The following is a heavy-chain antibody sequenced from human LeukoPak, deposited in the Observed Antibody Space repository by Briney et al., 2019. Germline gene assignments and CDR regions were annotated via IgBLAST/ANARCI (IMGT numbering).Heavy chain of an antibody. CDR3: ARGYCSGGTCPNYYYYMDV. J-gene: IGHJ6*03. D-gene: IGHD2-15*01. CDR2: MNPSGGST. CDR1: GYTLTSYF. V-gene: IGHV1-46*01. Sequence: GGSVKVSCKASGYTLTSYFLHWVRQAPGQGLEWMGIMNPSGGSTTYAQKFQGRVTMTRDMSTSTVYMELSSLRSEDTAVYYCARGYCSGGTCPNYYYYMDVWGKGTTVTVSS.